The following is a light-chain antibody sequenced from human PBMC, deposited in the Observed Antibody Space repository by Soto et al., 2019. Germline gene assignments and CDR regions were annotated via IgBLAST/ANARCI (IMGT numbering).Light chain of an antibody. CDR2: TAS. J-gene: IGKJ5*01. CDR3: QQSFTIPIT. Sequence: DIQMTQSPSSLSASVGDRVTITCRASQSISSYLNWYQHKPGKAPKLLIYTASSLQSGVPSRFSGSRSGTDFTLTISSLQPEDFGTYYCQQSFTIPITFGQGTRLEIK. V-gene: IGKV1-39*01. CDR1: QSISSY.